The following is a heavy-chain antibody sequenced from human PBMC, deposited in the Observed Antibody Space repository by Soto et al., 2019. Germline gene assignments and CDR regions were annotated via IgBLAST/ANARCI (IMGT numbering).Heavy chain of an antibody. Sequence: VQLVESGGGVVQPGRSLRLSCAASGFTFSSYGMHWVRQAPGKGLEWVAVISYDGSNKYYADSVKGRFTISRDNSKNTLYLQMNSLRAEDTAVYYCAKSRNYQLEDYYYGMDVWGQGTTVTVSS. CDR1: GFTFSSYG. CDR3: AKSRNYQLEDYYYGMDV. J-gene: IGHJ6*02. V-gene: IGHV3-30*18. D-gene: IGHD1-7*01. CDR2: ISYDGSNK.